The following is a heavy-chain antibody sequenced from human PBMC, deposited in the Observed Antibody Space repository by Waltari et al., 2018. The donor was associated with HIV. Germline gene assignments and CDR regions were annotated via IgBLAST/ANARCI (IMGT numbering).Heavy chain of an antibody. CDR2: MNPKSGNK. J-gene: IGHJ4*02. D-gene: IGHD6-13*01. Sequence: QVQLVQFGAEVKKPGTSVQVSCKASGYSSISYDINWVRQATGQGVEWMGWMNPKSGNKKYAQKFQGRVTMTWDTSISTSYMEGSGLRSEDTAVYYCARGKGSSSWYYFDYWGQGTLVTVSS. CDR3: ARGKGSSSWYYFDY. V-gene: IGHV1-8*01. CDR1: GYSSISYD.